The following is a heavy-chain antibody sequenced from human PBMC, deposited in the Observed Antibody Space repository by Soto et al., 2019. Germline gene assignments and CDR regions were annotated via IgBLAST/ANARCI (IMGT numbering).Heavy chain of an antibody. J-gene: IGHJ6*02. CDR3: ARSAIFGVVIGCWGEDYYGMYV. D-gene: IGHD3-3*01. CDR2: ISGSGGST. Sequence: EVQLLESGGGLVQPGGSLRLSCAASGFTFSRYAMSWVRQAPGQGLEWVSAISGSGGSTYYADSVKGRFTISRDNSKNTLYLQMNSLRADDTAVYYCARSAIFGVVIGCWGEDYYGMYVWGQGTTVSVSS. CDR1: GFTFSRYA. V-gene: IGHV3-23*01.